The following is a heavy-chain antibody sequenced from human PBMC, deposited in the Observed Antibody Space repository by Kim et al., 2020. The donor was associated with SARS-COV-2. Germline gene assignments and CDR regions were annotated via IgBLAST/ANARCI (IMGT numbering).Heavy chain of an antibody. D-gene: IGHD3-10*01. CDR3: ARERHLMVRGYYYYGMDV. V-gene: IGHV4-61*02. Sequence: SETLSLTCTVSGGSISSGSYYWSWIRQPAGKGLEWIGRIYTSGSTNYNPSLKSRVTISVDTSKNQFSLKLSSVTAADTAVYYCARERHLMVRGYYYYGMDVWGQGTTVTVSS. J-gene: IGHJ6*02. CDR2: IYTSGST. CDR1: GGSISSGSYY.